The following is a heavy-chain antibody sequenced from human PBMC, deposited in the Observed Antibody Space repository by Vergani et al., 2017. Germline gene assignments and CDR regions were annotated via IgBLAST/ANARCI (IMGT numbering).Heavy chain of an antibody. CDR2: ISSSSSYI. V-gene: IGHV3-21*02. J-gene: IGHJ4*02. D-gene: IGHD6-13*01. CDR1: GFTFSNFG. CDR3: ARAGIAASGDDY. Sequence: VQLVESAGGVVQPGGSLRLSCAASGFTFSNFGMHWIRQAPGKGLEWVSSISSSSSYIYYADSVKGRFTISRDNAKNSLYLQMNSLRAEDTAVYYCARAGIAASGDDYWGQGTLVTVSS.